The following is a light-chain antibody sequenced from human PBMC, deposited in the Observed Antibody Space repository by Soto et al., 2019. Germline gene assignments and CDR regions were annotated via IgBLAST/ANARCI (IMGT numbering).Light chain of an antibody. Sequence: QSVLTQPASVSGSPGQSITISCTGTSSDVGGYNFVSWYQQYPGTAPKVVIYEVNNRPSGVSARFSGSKSGNTASLTISGLQAEDEADYFCSSFTASSTLVFGTGTQLTVL. V-gene: IGLV2-14*01. CDR3: SSFTASSTLV. J-gene: IGLJ1*01. CDR1: SSDVGGYNF. CDR2: EVN.